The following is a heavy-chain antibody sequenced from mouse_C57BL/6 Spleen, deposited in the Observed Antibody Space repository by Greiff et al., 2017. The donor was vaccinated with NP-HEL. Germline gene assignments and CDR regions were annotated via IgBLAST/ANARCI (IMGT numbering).Heavy chain of an antibody. Sequence: QVQLQQPGAELVMPGASVKLSCKASGYTFTSYWMHWVKQRPGQGLEWIGEIDPSDSYTNYNQKFKGKSTLTVDKSSSTAYMQLSSLTSEDSAVYYCARAPKLYSYAMDYWGQGTSVTVSS. CDR2: IDPSDSYT. V-gene: IGHV1-69*01. CDR3: ARAPKLYSYAMDY. D-gene: IGHD1-3*01. CDR1: GYTFTSYW. J-gene: IGHJ4*01.